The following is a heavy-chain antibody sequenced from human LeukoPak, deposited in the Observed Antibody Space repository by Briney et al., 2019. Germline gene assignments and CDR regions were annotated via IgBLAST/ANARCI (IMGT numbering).Heavy chain of an antibody. CDR3: ATGVHSGSWVEFDYYYGLDV. V-gene: IGHV4-59*12. D-gene: IGHD6-13*01. Sequence: SETLSLTCTVSGASISSYYWSWIRQPPGKGLEWIAYIYYRGITSYNPSLKSRVSISVDTSKNQVSLKLSSVTAADTAMYYCATGVHSGSWVEFDYYYGLDVWGQGTTVTVS. CDR1: GASISSYY. CDR2: IYYRGIT. J-gene: IGHJ6*02.